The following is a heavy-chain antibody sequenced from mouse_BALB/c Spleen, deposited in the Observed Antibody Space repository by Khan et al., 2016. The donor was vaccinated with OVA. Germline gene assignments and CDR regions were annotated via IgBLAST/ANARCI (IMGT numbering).Heavy chain of an antibody. CDR1: GYSITSGYA. V-gene: IGHV3-2*02. Sequence: EVQLQESGPGLVKPSQSLSLTCTVTGYSITSGYAWNWIRQFPGNKLEWMGYMSYSGFTNYNPSLKSRISITRDTSKNQFFLQLSSVTTEDTATYYCARSNYYGYDFDYWGQGATLTVSS. CDR3: ARSNYYGYDFDY. CDR2: MSYSGFT. D-gene: IGHD1-1*01. J-gene: IGHJ2*01.